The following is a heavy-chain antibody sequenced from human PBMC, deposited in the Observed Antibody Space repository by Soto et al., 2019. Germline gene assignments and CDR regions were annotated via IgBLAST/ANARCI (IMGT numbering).Heavy chain of an antibody. D-gene: IGHD5-12*01. V-gene: IGHV3-7*01. Sequence: QLGGSLRLSCAVSGFNVMSYWMSWVRQAPGKGLEWVASIKDDGSEIYYLQSVRGRFTISRDSAGNALHLAMNYMSAEDTGVYFCARDIGFDYVNWGQGTLVTVSS. CDR1: GFNVMSYW. CDR2: IKDDGSEI. J-gene: IGHJ4*02. CDR3: ARDIGFDYVN.